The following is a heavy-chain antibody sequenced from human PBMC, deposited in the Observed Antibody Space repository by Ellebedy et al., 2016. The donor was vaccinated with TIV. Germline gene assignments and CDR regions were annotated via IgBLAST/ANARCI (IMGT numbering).Heavy chain of an antibody. CDR3: AKSVYRDWTGIDY. CDR1: GFTFSIYA. V-gene: IGHV3-23*01. Sequence: GGSLRLSXAASGFTFSIYAMSWVRQAPGKGLEWVSAISGTGDTTFSADSVKGRFTISRDNSKDTLYLQMNSLRAEDTAVYYCAKSVYRDWTGIDYWGQGTLVTVSS. CDR2: ISGTGDTT. D-gene: IGHD3/OR15-3a*01. J-gene: IGHJ4*02.